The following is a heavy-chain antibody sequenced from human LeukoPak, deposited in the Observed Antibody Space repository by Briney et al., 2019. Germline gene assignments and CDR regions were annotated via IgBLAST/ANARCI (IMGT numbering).Heavy chain of an antibody. Sequence: ASVKVSCKASGYIFTSNYIHWVRQAPGQGLEWMGMIYPRDGSTSYAQKFQGRVTVTRDTSTSTVHMELSGLRSEDTAVYYCARDQEGFDYWGQGTLVTVSS. CDR2: IYPRDGST. J-gene: IGHJ4*02. CDR1: GYIFTSNY. CDR3: ARDQEGFDY. V-gene: IGHV1-46*01.